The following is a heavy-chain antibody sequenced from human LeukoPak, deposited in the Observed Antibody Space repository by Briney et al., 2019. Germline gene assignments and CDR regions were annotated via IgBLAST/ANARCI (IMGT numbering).Heavy chain of an antibody. CDR3: ASDKRLDP. CDR2: ISYDGSNK. Sequence: GGSLRLSCAASGFTFSSYAMHWVRQAPGKGLEWVAVISYDGSNKYYADSVKGRFTISRDNSKNTLYLQMNSLRAEDTAVYYRASDKRLDPWGQGTLVTVSS. J-gene: IGHJ5*02. CDR1: GFTFSSYA. D-gene: IGHD3-9*01. V-gene: IGHV3-30*04.